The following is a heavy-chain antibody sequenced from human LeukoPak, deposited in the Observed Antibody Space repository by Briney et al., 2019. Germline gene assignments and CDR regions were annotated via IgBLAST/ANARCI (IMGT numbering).Heavy chain of an antibody. J-gene: IGHJ6*02. V-gene: IGHV4-39*02. CDR1: GGSISSSSYY. CDR3: AKDPNYYGSGSYHRKDSYYYYGMDV. Sequence: PSETLSLTCTVSGGSISSSSYYWGWIRQPPGKGLEWIGSIYYSGSTYYNPSLKSRVTISVDTSKNQFSLKLSSVTAADTAVYYCAKDPNYYGSGSYHRKDSYYYYGMDVWGQGTTVTVSS. CDR2: IYYSGST. D-gene: IGHD3-10*01.